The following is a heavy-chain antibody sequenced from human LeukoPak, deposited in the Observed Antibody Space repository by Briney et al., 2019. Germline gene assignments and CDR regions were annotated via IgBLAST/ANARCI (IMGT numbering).Heavy chain of an antibody. CDR1: GFTFSSRW. CDR2: ISSNGGST. J-gene: IGHJ4*02. V-gene: IGHV3-64D*06. CDR3: VKSRAGDYGDYVWVY. Sequence: GGSLRLSCVASGFTFSSRWMHWVRQAPGKGLEYVSAISSNGGSTYYADSVKGRFTISRDNSKNTLYLQMSSLRAEDTAVYYCVKSRAGDYGDYVWVYWGQGTLVTVSS. D-gene: IGHD4-17*01.